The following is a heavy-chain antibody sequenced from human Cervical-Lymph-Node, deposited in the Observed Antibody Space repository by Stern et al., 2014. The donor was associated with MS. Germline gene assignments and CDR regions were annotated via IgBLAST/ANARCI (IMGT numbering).Heavy chain of an antibody. J-gene: IGHJ4*02. CDR2: IYNGGST. CDR1: GFTVSSNY. V-gene: IGHV3-53*01. Sequence: EVHLVESGGGLIQPGGSLRLSCAASGFTVSSNYMSWVRQAPGKGLEWVSVIYNGGSTYYADSVKGRFTISRDNSKNTLYLQMNSLRAEDTAVYYCARDSRYYDSSGYYLGPDYRFDYWGQGTLVTVSS. CDR3: ARDSRYYDSSGYYLGPDYRFDY. D-gene: IGHD3-22*01.